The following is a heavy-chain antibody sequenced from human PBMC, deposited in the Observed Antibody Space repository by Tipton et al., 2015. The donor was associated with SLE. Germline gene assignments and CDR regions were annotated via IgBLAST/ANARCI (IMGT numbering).Heavy chain of an antibody. CDR2: ISYDGSSK. CDR3: ARMSWEHNYLEN. V-gene: IGHV3-30*04. D-gene: IGHD1-26*01. Sequence: SLRLSCFTSRFPFSVYSMHWVRQAPGKGLEWVAVISYDGSSKYYADSVKGRFTISRDNSKNTLFLQMNSLTPDDTAVYYCARMSWEHNYLENWGQGTLVTVSS. J-gene: IGHJ4*02. CDR1: RFPFSVYS.